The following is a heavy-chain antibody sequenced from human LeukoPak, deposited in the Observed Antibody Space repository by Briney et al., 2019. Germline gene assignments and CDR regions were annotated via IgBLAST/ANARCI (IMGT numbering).Heavy chain of an antibody. CDR2: INAGNGNT. CDR3: ARRGYYGSGSPRWFDP. V-gene: IGHV1-3*01. CDR1: GYTFTSYG. Sequence: ASVKVSCKASGYTFTSYGISWVRQAPGQRLEWMGWINAGNGNTKYSQKFQGRVTITRDTSASTAYMELSSLRSEDTAVYYCARRGYYGSGSPRWFDPWGQGTLVTVSS. D-gene: IGHD3-10*01. J-gene: IGHJ5*02.